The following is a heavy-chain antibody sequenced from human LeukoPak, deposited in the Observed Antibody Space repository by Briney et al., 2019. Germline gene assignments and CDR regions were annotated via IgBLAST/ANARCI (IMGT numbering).Heavy chain of an antibody. Sequence: GGSLRLSCAASGFTFSSYAMHWVRQAPGKGLEWVSVIYSGGSTYYTDSVKGRFTISRDNSKNTLYLQMNSLRAEDTAVYYCARSSGYYYAFDYWGQGTLVTVSS. CDR3: ARSSGYYYAFDY. D-gene: IGHD3-22*01. V-gene: IGHV3-66*01. J-gene: IGHJ4*02. CDR2: IYSGGST. CDR1: GFTFSSYA.